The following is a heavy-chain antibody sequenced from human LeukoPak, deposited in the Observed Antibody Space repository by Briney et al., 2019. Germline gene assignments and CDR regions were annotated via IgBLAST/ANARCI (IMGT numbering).Heavy chain of an antibody. CDR3: ARIPIRFLEYFDY. CDR1: GGSFSGYY. V-gene: IGHV4-34*01. J-gene: IGHJ4*02. Sequence: SETLSLTCAVYGGSFSGYYWSWIRQPPGRGLEWIGEINHSGSTNYNPSLKSRVTISVDTSKNQFSLKLSSVTAADTAVYYCARIPIRFLEYFDYWGQGTLVTVSS. CDR2: INHSGST. D-gene: IGHD3-3*01.